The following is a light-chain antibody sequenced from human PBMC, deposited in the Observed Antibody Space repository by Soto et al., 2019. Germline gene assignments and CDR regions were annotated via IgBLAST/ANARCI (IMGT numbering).Light chain of an antibody. J-gene: IGKJ4*01. V-gene: IGKV3-11*01. Sequence: EIVLTQSPATLSLSPGERATLSCRASQSVSSYLAWYQQKPGQAPRLLIYDASNRATGIPARFSGGGSGTDFTLTISSLEPEDFAVYYCQQSSTWPTLTFGGGTKVEIK. CDR2: DAS. CDR1: QSVSSY. CDR3: QQSSTWPTLT.